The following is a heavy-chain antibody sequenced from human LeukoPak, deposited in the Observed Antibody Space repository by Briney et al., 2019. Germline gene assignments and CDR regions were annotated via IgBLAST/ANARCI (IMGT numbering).Heavy chain of an antibody. D-gene: IGHD5-24*01. J-gene: IGHJ4*02. CDR2: LSGSGGNT. CDR3: ARGVATITPAFDY. V-gene: IGHV3-23*01. CDR1: GFTFSNFA. Sequence: GGSLRLSCAASGFTFSNFAMSWVRQAPGKGLEWVSGLSGSGGNTYYADSVKGRFTISRDNSKNTLYLQMNSLRAEDTAVYYCARGVATITPAFDYWGQGTLVTVSS.